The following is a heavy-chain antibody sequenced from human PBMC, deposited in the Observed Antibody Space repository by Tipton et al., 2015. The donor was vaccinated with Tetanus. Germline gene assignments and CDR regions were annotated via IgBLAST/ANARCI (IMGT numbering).Heavy chain of an antibody. CDR3: GRDSSCSTTSCYLGN. Sequence: SLRLSCAVSGFTFSDYAMHWARQAPGKGLEWVAVISYDGSNKYYADSVKGRFTISRDNSKNTLYLQMNSLGVEDTAMYYCGRDSSCSTTSCYLGNWGQGTLVTVSS. D-gene: IGHD2-2*01. J-gene: IGHJ4*02. CDR1: GFTFSDYA. V-gene: IGHV3-30-3*01. CDR2: ISYDGSNK.